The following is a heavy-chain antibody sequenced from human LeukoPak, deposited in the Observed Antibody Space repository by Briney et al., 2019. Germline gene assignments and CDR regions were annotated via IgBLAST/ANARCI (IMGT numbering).Heavy chain of an antibody. D-gene: IGHD3-9*01. CDR1: GGSISSYY. CDR3: ARGDVLRNFDWFGSLDP. J-gene: IGHJ5*02. CDR2: IYYSGST. Sequence: SETLSLTCTVSGGSISSYYWSWIRQPPGKGLECIGYIYYSGSTNYNPSLKSRITISVDTSKNQFSLKLSSVTAADTAVYYCARGDVLRNFDWFGSLDPWGQGTLVTVSS. V-gene: IGHV4-59*01.